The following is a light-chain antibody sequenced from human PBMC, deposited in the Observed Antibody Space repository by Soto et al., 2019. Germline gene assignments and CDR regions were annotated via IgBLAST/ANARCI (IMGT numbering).Light chain of an antibody. V-gene: IGKV1-5*01. J-gene: IGKJ2*01. CDR1: QTIRSW. CDR2: DAS. Sequence: DMPMTQSPTTLSASVGDRVTITCRASQTIRSWLAWYQQKPGKAPKVLIYDASTLESGVPSRFSGSGLGTEFTLTISSLQPDDFATYYCQHYNGYFGQGTKLEIK. CDR3: QHYNGY.